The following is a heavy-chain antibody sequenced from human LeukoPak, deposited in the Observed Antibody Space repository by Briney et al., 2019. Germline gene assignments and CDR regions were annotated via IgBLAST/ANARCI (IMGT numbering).Heavy chain of an antibody. Sequence: GGSLRLSCAASGFTFSSYEMNWVRQAPGKGLEWVSYISSSGSTIYYADSVKGRFTISRDNAKNSLYLQMNSLRAEDTAVYYCASGLRYSSSWYRDPIDYWGQGTLVTVSS. CDR2: ISSSGSTI. CDR3: ASGLRYSSSWYRDPIDY. J-gene: IGHJ4*02. CDR1: GFTFSSYE. D-gene: IGHD6-13*01. V-gene: IGHV3-48*03.